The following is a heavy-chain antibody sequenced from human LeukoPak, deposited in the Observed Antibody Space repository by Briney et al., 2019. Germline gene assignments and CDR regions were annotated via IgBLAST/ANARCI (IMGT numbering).Heavy chain of an antibody. V-gene: IGHV1-2*02. CDR1: GYTFTGYY. D-gene: IGHD3-22*01. CDR2: INPNSGGT. Sequence: ASVKVSCKASGYTFTGYYMHWVRQAPGQGLEWMGWINPNSGGTNYAQKFQGRVTMTRDTSISTAYMELSRLRSDDTAVYYCARDGLLKTYYYDSSGDPGGYWGQGTLVTVSS. CDR3: ARDGLLKTYYYDSSGDPGGY. J-gene: IGHJ4*02.